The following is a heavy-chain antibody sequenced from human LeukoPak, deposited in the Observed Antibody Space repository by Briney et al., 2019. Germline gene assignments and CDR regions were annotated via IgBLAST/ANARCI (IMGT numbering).Heavy chain of an antibody. CDR2: ISSSGSTI. CDR1: GFTFSDYY. J-gene: IGHJ4*02. Sequence: GGSLRLSCAASGFTFSDYYMSWLRQAPGKGLEWVSYISSSGSTIYYADSVKGRFTISRDNAKNSLYLQMNSLRAEDTAVYYCARVATWGLYYFDYWGQGTLVTVSS. V-gene: IGHV3-11*01. D-gene: IGHD3-16*01. CDR3: ARVATWGLYYFDY.